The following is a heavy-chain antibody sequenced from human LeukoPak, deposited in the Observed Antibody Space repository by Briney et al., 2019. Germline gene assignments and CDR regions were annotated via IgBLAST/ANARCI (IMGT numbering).Heavy chain of an antibody. CDR2: IRYDGSNK. V-gene: IGHV3-30*02. CDR3: ARVYTNWNYYFDY. J-gene: IGHJ4*02. CDR1: GFTFSSYG. D-gene: IGHD1-1*01. Sequence: GGSLRLSCAVSGFTFSSYGMHWVRQAPGKGLEWVAFIRYDGSNKYYADSVKGRFTISRDNSKNTLYLQMNSLRAEDTAVYYCARVYTNWNYYFDYWGQGTLVTVSS.